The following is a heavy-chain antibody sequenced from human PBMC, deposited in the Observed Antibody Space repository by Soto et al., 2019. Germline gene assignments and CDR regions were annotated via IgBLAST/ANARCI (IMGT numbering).Heavy chain of an antibody. CDR3: ARLRVGVNWYFDL. J-gene: IGHJ2*01. V-gene: IGHV3-11*06. D-gene: IGHD1-26*01. Sequence: QMQLVESGGGLVKPGGSLRLSCAASGFNFGDYYMRWIRQAPGKGLEWVSFVSSTGSYTKYSDSVGGRLTVSRDNGKNSLHLQLNSLRVEDPAVCYCARLRVGVNWYFDLWGRGTLVTVSS. CDR1: GFNFGDYY. CDR2: VSSTGSYT.